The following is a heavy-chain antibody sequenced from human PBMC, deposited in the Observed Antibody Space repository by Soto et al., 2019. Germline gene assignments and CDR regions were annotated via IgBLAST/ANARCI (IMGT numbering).Heavy chain of an antibody. J-gene: IGHJ6*02. V-gene: IGHV3-30*18. CDR1: GFTFSSYG. CDR2: ISYDGSNK. CDR3: AKELDLLGIQWDYYYYYGMDV. Sequence: GGSLRLSCAASGFTFSSYGMHWVRQAPGKGLEWVAVISYDGSNKYYADSVKGRFTISRDNSKNTLYLQMNSLRAEDTAVYYCAKELDLLGIQWDYYYYYGMDVWGQGTTVTVSS. D-gene: IGHD7-27*01.